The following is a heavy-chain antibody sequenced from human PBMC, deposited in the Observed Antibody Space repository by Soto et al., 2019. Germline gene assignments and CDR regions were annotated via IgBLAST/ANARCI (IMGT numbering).Heavy chain of an antibody. Sequence: PGGSLRLSCAASGFTFSSYAMSWVRQAPGKGLEWASAISGSGGSTYYADSVKGRFTISRDNSKNTLYLQMNSLRAEDTAVYYCAKDTRAFEYSSPSPYFDYWGQGTLVTVSS. V-gene: IGHV3-23*01. J-gene: IGHJ4*02. CDR2: ISGSGGST. D-gene: IGHD6-6*01. CDR1: GFTFSSYA. CDR3: AKDTRAFEYSSPSPYFDY.